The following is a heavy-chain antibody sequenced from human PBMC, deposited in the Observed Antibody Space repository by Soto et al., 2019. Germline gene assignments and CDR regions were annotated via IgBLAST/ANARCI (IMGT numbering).Heavy chain of an antibody. CDR1: GGSITSYH. V-gene: IGHV4-59*13. CDR3: ARGESRRTAAASNWFDP. Sequence: SETLSLTCTVSGGSITSYHWSWIRQSPGKGLEWIANIYYSGRTSYNPSLKSRVTISVDTSKNQFSLKLNSVTAADTAVYYCARGESRRTAAASNWFDPWGQGPLVTVSS. CDR2: IYYSGRT. J-gene: IGHJ5*02. D-gene: IGHD6-13*01.